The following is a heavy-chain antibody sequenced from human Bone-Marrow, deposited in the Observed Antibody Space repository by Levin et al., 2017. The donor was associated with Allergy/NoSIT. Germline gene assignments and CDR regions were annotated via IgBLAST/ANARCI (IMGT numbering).Heavy chain of an antibody. CDR2: IYSVGGT. D-gene: IGHD1/OR15-1a*01. V-gene: IGHV3-66*02. Sequence: GESLKISCAASGFTVRSNTMNWVRQAPGKGLEWVSVIYSVGGTNHADSVKGRFTISRDNSKNTVYLQMNSLKTEDTAMYYCARSANNNALDYWGQGTLVTVSS. CDR1: GFTVRSNT. J-gene: IGHJ4*02. CDR3: ARSANNNALDY.